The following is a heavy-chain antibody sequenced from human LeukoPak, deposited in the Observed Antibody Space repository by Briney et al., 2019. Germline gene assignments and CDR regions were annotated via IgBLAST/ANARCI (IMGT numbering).Heavy chain of an antibody. J-gene: IGHJ4*02. D-gene: IGHD6-19*01. CDR1: GDILSSNSAA. CDR3: ARGRGRHSSGFDY. CDR2: TCYRSKLYN. Sequence: SQTLSLTCALSGDILSSNSAAWNWISQSPSRGLEWLVRTCYRSKLYNDYAVSVNSRITINPDTSKNQFSLQLNSVTPEDTAVYYCARGRGRHSSGFDYWGQGTLVTVSS. V-gene: IGHV6-1*01.